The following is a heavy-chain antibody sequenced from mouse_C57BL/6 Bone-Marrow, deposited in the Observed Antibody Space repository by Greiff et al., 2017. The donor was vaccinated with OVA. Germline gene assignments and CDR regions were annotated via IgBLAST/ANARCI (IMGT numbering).Heavy chain of an antibody. D-gene: IGHD1-1*01. CDR1: GYTFTSYW. Sequence: QQSCKASGYTFTSYWMQWVKQRPGQGLEWIGEIDPSDSYTNYNQKFKGKATLTVDTSSSTAYMQLSSLTSEDSAVYYCAQGLYYYGSSLYAMDYWGQGTSVTVSS. V-gene: IGHV1-50*01. CDR2: IDPSDSYT. J-gene: IGHJ4*01. CDR3: AQGLYYYGSSLYAMDY.